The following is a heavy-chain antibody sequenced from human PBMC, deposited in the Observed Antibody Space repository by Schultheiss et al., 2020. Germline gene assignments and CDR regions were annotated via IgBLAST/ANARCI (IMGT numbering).Heavy chain of an antibody. D-gene: IGHD3-10*01. V-gene: IGHV4-34*01. J-gene: IGHJ4*02. CDR1: GGSFSGYY. CDR3: AIWTAGGPGEFDY. Sequence: SATLSLTCAVYGGSFSGYYWSWIRQPPGKGLEWIGDINHSGSTHYNPSLKSRVTISVDTSKNQFSLKLSSVTDADTAVYYCAIWTAGGPGEFDYRVQGTLVTVSS. CDR2: INHSGST.